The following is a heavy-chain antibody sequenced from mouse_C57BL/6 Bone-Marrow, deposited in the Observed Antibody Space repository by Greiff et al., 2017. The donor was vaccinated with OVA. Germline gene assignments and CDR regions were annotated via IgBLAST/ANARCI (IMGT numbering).Heavy chain of an antibody. CDR1: GYTFTDYY. CDR2: IFPGSGST. CDR3: ARDEDWGYYYAMDY. D-gene: IGHD4-1*01. J-gene: IGHJ4*01. Sequence: VQRVESGPELVKPGASVKISCKASGYTFTDYYINWVKQRPGQGLEWIGWIFPGSGSTYYNEKFKGKATLTVDKSSSTAYMLLSSLTSEDSAVYFCARDEDWGYYYAMDYWGQGTSVTVSS. V-gene: IGHV1-75*01.